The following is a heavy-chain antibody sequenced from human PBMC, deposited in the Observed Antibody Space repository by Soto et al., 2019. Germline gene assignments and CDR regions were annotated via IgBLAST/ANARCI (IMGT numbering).Heavy chain of an antibody. J-gene: IGHJ6*02. CDR2: IYHSGST. V-gene: IGHV4-4*02. CDR1: GGSISSSNW. D-gene: IGHD5-18*01. Sequence: SETLSLTCAVSGGSISSSNWWSWVRQPPGKGLEWIGEIYHSGSTNYNPSLKSRVTISVDKSKNQFSLKLSSVTAADTAVYYYARERIHSYAKEYYYGMDVWGQGTTVTVSS. CDR3: ARERIHSYAKEYYYGMDV.